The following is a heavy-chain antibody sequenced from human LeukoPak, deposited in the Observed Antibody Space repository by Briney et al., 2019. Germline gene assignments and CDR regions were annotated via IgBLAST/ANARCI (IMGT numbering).Heavy chain of an antibody. CDR3: ARGPPNYYESSVTLDY. V-gene: IGHV3-74*01. D-gene: IGHD3-22*01. J-gene: IGHJ4*02. CDR2: INSDGSST. CDR1: GFTFSSYW. Sequence: GGSLRLSCAASGFTFSSYWMHWVRQAPGKGLVWVSRINSDGSSTSYADSVKGRFTISRDNAKNTLYLQMNSLRAEDTAVYYCARGPPNYYESSVTLDYWGQGTLVTVSS.